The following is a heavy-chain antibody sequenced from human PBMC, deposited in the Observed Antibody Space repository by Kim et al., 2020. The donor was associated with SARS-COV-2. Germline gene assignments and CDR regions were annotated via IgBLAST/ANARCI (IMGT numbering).Heavy chain of an antibody. CDR3: AKDGTYTARVTYYYYGMDV. J-gene: IGHJ6*02. D-gene: IGHD5-18*01. CDR1: GFTFSSYG. CDR2: ISYDGSNK. Sequence: GGSLRLSCAASGFTFSSYGMHWVRQAPGKGLEWVAVISYDGSNKYYADSVKGRFTISRDNSKNTLYLQMNSLRAEDTAVYYCAKDGTYTARVTYYYYGMDVWGQGTTVTVSS. V-gene: IGHV3-30*18.